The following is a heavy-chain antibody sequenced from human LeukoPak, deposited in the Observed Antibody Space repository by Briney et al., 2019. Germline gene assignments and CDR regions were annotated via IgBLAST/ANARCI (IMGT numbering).Heavy chain of an antibody. J-gene: IGHJ5*02. D-gene: IGHD3-16*01. CDR3: AKSGGVRFDP. Sequence: GGSLRLSCAASGFTFDDYGMSWVRQAPGKGLEWVSAISGDDGSTYYADSVKGRFTISRDNSKNTLYLQMNSLRAEDTAVYYCAKSGGVRFDPWGQGTLVTVSS. V-gene: IGHV3-23*01. CDR2: ISGDDGST. CDR1: GFTFDDYG.